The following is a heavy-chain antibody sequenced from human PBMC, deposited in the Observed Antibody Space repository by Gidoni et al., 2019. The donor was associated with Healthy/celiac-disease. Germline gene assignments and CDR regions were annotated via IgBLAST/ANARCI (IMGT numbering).Heavy chain of an antibody. CDR1: GFTFSSYA. D-gene: IGHD3-22*01. Sequence: VQLVESGVGLVQPGGSLILSCAASGFTFSSYAMSWVRQAPGKGLEWVSAISGSGGSKYYADSVKGRFTISRDNSKNKLYLKMNSMRDEDTAVYYCAKSRNYYDSSGYQDYWYFDLWGRGTLVTVSS. CDR2: ISGSGGSK. V-gene: IGHV3-23*04. CDR3: AKSRNYYDSSGYQDYWYFDL. J-gene: IGHJ2*01.